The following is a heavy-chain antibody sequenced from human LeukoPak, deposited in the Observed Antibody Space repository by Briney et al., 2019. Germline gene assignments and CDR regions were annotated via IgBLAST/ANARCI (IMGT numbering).Heavy chain of an antibody. V-gene: IGHV1-2*02. CDR3: ARGLNYADFGLDY. J-gene: IGHJ4*02. CDR2: INPNSGGT. D-gene: IGHD4-17*01. CDR1: GYTFTGYY. Sequence: ASVKVSCKASGYTFTGYYMHWVRQAPGQGPEWMGWINPNSGGTNYAQKFQGRVTMTRDTSISTAYMELSRLRSDDTAVYYCARGLNYADFGLDYWGQGTLVTVSS.